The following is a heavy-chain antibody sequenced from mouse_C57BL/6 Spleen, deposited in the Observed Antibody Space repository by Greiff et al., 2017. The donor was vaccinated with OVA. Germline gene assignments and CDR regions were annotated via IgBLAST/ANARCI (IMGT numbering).Heavy chain of an antibody. D-gene: IGHD1-1*01. V-gene: IGHV5-9*04. CDR3: ARFYYYGSRGFAY. CDR2: ISGGGGNT. CDR1: GFTFSSYT. Sequence: EVQLVESGGGLVKPGGSLKLSCAASGFTFSSYTMSWVRQTPEKRLEWVATISGGGGNTYYPDSVKGRFTISRDNAKNTLYLQMSSLRSEDTAVYYCARFYYYGSRGFAYWGQGTLVTVSA. J-gene: IGHJ3*01.